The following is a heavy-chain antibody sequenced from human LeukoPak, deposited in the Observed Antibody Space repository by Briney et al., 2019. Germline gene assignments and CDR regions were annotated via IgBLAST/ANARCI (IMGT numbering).Heavy chain of an antibody. V-gene: IGHV3-74*01. CDR3: ARDSASYCSSTSCPLDY. CDR1: GFTFSSYW. D-gene: IGHD2-2*01. Sequence: PGGSLRLSCAASGFTFSSYWMHWVRQAPGKGLVWVSRINTDGSSTSYADSVKGRFTISRDNAKNTLYLQMNSLRAEDTAVYYCARDSASYCSSTSCPLDYWGQGTLVTVSS. J-gene: IGHJ4*02. CDR2: INTDGSST.